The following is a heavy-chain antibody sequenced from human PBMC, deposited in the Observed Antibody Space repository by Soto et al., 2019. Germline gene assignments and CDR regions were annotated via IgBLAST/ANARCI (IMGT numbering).Heavy chain of an antibody. CDR1: GDSVSSNSAA. D-gene: IGHD4-17*01. J-gene: IGHJ6*02. CDR3: TRHFFINGDYDSYYYYGMDV. CDR2: TYYRSKWYN. V-gene: IGHV6-1*01. Sequence: PSQTLSLTCAISGDSVSSNSAAWNWIRQSPSRGLEWLGRTYYRSKWYNDYAVSVKSRITINPDTSKNQFSLQLNSVTPEDTAVYYCTRHFFINGDYDSYYYYGMDVWGQGTTVTVSS.